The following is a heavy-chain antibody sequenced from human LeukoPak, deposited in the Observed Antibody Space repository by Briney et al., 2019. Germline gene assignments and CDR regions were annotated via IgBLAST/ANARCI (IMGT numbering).Heavy chain of an antibody. V-gene: IGHV3-74*01. CDR1: GFTFSSHW. Sequence: GGSLRLSCAASGFTFSSHWMHWVRQAPGEGLVWVSRVNSPGDWTHYADSVRGRFIISRDNAENTISLQMNNLRAEDTAAYFCAREVFEGQRQSDAFDVWGQGTMVTVSS. D-gene: IGHD6-25*01. CDR2: VNSPGDWT. J-gene: IGHJ3*01. CDR3: AREVFEGQRQSDAFDV.